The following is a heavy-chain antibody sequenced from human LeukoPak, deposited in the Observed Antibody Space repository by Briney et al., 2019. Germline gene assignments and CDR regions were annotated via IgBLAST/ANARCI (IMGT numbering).Heavy chain of an antibody. CDR3: ARGDCSGGSCYCDH. CDR1: GFTLSSHW. D-gene: IGHD2-15*01. J-gene: IGHJ4*02. CDR2: INSDGSST. V-gene: IGHV3-74*01. Sequence: PGGSLRLSCAASGFTLSSHWMLWVRQTPGEGLVWVSRINSDGSSTIYADSVKGRFTTSRDNAKNTLYLEMNSLRAEDTAVYYCARGDCSGGSCYCDHWGQGALVTVSS.